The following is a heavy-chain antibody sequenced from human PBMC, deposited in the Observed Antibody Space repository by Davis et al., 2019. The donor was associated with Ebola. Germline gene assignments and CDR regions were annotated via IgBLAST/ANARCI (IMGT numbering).Heavy chain of an antibody. Sequence: GSLRLSCGVFNDSLSNINFWSWVRQSPGKGLEWIGEIYQSGSTTYNPSLKSRVTMSLDKTQNQMSLKLRSVTAADTALYYCATASSWFLDYWGQGTLVTVSS. D-gene: IGHD3-10*01. CDR3: ATASSWFLDY. V-gene: IGHV4-4*02. CDR1: NDSLSNINF. CDR2: IYQSGST. J-gene: IGHJ4*02.